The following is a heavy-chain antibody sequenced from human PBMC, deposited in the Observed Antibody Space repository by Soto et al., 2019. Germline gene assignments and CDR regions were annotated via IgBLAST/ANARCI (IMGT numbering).Heavy chain of an antibody. CDR1: GFTVSNNY. Sequence: EVQLVESGGGLIQPGGSLRLSCAASGFTVSNNYMSWVRQAPGKGLEWVSLIYSGGNTHYADSVKGRFIISRDNSKNTLCLQMNSLRVEATAVYYCARDPPGIAASGAGGWGQGTLVNVSS. CDR3: ARDPPGIAASGAGG. CDR2: IYSGGNT. J-gene: IGHJ4*02. D-gene: IGHD6-13*01. V-gene: IGHV3-53*01.